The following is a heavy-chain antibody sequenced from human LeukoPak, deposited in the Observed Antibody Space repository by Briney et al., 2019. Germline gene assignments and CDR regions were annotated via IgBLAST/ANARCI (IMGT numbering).Heavy chain of an antibody. CDR1: GFIVSSNY. V-gene: IGHV3-53*01. CDR3: ASTTVVTMIAFDI. J-gene: IGHJ3*02. Sequence: GGSLRLSCAASGFIVSSNYMSWVRQAPGKGLEWVSVIYSDGSTYYADSVKGRFTISRDNSKNTLYLQMNSLRAEDTAVYYCASTTVVTMIAFDIWGQGTMVTVSS. CDR2: IYSDGST. D-gene: IGHD4-23*01.